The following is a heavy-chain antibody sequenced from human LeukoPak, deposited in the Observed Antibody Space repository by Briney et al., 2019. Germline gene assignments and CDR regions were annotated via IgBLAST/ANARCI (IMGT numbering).Heavy chain of an antibody. D-gene: IGHD3-9*01. CDR1: GYTFTSYG. CDR3: ARDNYDILTGYQFDY. Sequence: ASVKVSWKASGYTFTSYGISWVRQAPGQGLEWMGWISAYNGNTNYAQKLQGRVTMTTDTSTSTAYMELRSLRSDDTAVYYCARDNYDILTGYQFDYWGQGTLVTVSS. J-gene: IGHJ4*02. CDR2: ISAYNGNT. V-gene: IGHV1-18*01.